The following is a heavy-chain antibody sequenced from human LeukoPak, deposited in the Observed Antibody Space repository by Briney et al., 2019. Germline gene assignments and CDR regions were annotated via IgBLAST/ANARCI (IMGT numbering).Heavy chain of an antibody. CDR3: ASGNYYDSSGYG. J-gene: IGHJ3*01. CDR2: IYTSGST. Sequence: SETLSLTCTVPGGSISSGSYYWSWIRQPAGKGLEWFGRIYTSGSTNYNPSLKSRVTISVDTSKNQFSLKLSSVTAADTAVYYCASGNYYDSSGYGWGQGTMVTVSS. V-gene: IGHV4-61*02. D-gene: IGHD3-22*01. CDR1: GGSISSGSYY.